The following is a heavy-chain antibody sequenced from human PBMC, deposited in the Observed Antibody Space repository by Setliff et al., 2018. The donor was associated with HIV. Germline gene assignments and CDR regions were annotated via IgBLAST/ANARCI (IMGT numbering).Heavy chain of an antibody. J-gene: IGHJ5*02. D-gene: IGHD6-13*01. V-gene: IGHV4-38-2*01. Sequence: SETLSLTCAVSGYSISSGYYWGWIRQPPGKGLEWVGSIYHSGTTYYNPSLKSRVTTSVDTSKNQFSLRLRSVTAADTAVYYCARVSCSSWSSDWFDTWGQGILVTVSS. CDR1: GYSISSGYY. CDR2: IYHSGTT. CDR3: ARVSCSSWSSDWFDT.